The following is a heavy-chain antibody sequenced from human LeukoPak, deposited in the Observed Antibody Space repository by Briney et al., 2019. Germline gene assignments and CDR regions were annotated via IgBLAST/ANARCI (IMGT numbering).Heavy chain of an antibody. CDR1: GYTFTSYY. J-gene: IGHJ6*02. CDR3: ARESYYYYYGMDV. CDR2: INPNSGGT. Sequence: ASLKLSCTASGYTFTSYYMHWVRQAPGQGLEWMGWINPNSGGTNYAQKFQGRVTMTRDMSISTAYMELSRLRSDDTAVYYCARESYYYYYGMDVWGQGTTVTVSS. V-gene: IGHV1-2*02.